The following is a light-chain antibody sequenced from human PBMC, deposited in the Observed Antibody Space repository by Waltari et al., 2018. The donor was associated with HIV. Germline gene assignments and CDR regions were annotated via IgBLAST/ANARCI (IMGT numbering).Light chain of an antibody. Sequence: QSALTQPASVSGSPGQSITISCTGTSSDVGGYIYVSWYQQHPGKAPKRMIYDVSNRPSVVSNRFSGSKSGNTASLTISGLQAEDEADYYCSSYTSSSTYVFGTGTKVTVL. CDR3: SSYTSSSTYV. J-gene: IGLJ1*01. V-gene: IGLV2-14*03. CDR1: SSDVGGYIY. CDR2: DVS.